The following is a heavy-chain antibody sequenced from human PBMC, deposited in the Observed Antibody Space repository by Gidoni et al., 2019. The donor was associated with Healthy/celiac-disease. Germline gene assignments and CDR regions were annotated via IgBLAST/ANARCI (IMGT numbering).Heavy chain of an antibody. CDR3: ARAGTIAARQGGMDV. CDR1: GGSFSGYY. D-gene: IGHD6-6*01. V-gene: IGHV4-34*01. CDR2: INHSGST. Sequence: QVQLQQWGAGLLKPSETLSLTCAVYGGSFSGYYWSWIRQPPGKGLEGIGEINHSGSTNYNPSLKSRVTISVDTSKNQFSLKLSSVTAADTAVYYCARAGTIAARQGGMDVWGQGTTVTVSS. J-gene: IGHJ6*02.